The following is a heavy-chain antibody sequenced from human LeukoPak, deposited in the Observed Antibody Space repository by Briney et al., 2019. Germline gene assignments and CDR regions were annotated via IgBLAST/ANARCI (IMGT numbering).Heavy chain of an antibody. J-gene: IGHJ4*02. Sequence: ASVKVSCKASGYTFTSYGISWVRQAPGQGLEWMGWISAYNGNTNYAQKFQGRVTITRDTSASTAYMELSSLRSEDTAVYYCARGGGSYDFDYWGQGILVTVSS. CDR3: ARGGGSYDFDY. CDR2: ISAYNGNT. V-gene: IGHV1-18*01. CDR1: GYTFTSYG. D-gene: IGHD1-26*01.